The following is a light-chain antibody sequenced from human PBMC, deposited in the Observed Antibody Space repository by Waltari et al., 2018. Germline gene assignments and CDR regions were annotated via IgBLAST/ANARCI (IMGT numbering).Light chain of an antibody. CDR2: GAS. J-gene: IGKJ2*01. Sequence: EIVLTQSPDTLSLSPGDRAALSCRASQSLSSSYLAWYQQKPGQAPRLLIYGASSRATGIPDRFSGSGSETDCTLTISRLEPEDFAVYYCQQYDSTPYTFGQGTKLEIK. CDR1: QSLSSSY. V-gene: IGKV3-20*01. CDR3: QQYDSTPYT.